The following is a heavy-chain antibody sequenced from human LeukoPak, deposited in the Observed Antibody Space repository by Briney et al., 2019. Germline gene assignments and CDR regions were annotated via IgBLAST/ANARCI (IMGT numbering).Heavy chain of an antibody. V-gene: IGHV3-23*01. J-gene: IGHJ4*02. D-gene: IGHD5-18*01. Sequence: TGGSLRLSCAASGFTFSSYAMSWVRQAPGKGLEWVSAISGSGGSTYYADSVKGRFTISRDNSKNTLYLQMNSLRAEDTAVYYCARDQGNSYAPFDYWGQGTLVTVSS. CDR2: ISGSGGST. CDR1: GFTFSSYA. CDR3: ARDQGNSYAPFDY.